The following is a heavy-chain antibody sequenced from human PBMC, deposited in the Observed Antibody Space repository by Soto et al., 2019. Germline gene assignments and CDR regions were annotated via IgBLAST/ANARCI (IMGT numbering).Heavy chain of an antibody. V-gene: IGHV1-46*01. CDR1: GYTFTSYY. CDR2: INPSGGST. J-gene: IGHJ3*01. D-gene: IGHD3-22*01. Sequence: GASVKVSCKASGYTFTSYYMHWVRQAPGQGLEWMGIINPSGGSTSYAQKFQGRVTMTRDTSTSTVYMELSSLRSEDTAVYYCARRSDDCSGYYNNDVFDCCGQGTMVTV. CDR3: ARRSDDCSGYYNNDVFDC.